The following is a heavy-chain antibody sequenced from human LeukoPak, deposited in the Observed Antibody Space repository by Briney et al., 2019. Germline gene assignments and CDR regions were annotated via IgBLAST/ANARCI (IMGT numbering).Heavy chain of an antibody. CDR2: IASDGSHT. CDR1: GFTFSTYF. V-gene: IGHV3-30-3*01. Sequence: GRSLRLSCAASGFTFSTYFMHWVRQAPGKGLEWVADIASDGSHTFYVESVKGRSTISRDNSKNTLYLQMNSLRAEDTAVYFCARDRQDTILHSGAFDIWGQGTMVTVSS. J-gene: IGHJ3*02. CDR3: ARDRQDTILHSGAFDI. D-gene: IGHD2-21*01.